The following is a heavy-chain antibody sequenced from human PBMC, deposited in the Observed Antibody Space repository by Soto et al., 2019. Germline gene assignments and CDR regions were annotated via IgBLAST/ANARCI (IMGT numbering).Heavy chain of an antibody. V-gene: IGHV4-4*02. CDR2: IYHSGST. CDR1: GGSISSSNW. J-gene: IGHJ5*02. CDR3: ARRGAAAGMWFDL. Sequence: QVQLQESGPGLVKPSGTLSLTCAVSGGSISSSNWWSWVRQPPGKGLEWIGEIYHSGSTNYNPSQKSGVTISVNKSKYQFSLKLSSVTAADTAVYYCARRGAAAGMWFDLWGQGNLVTVAS. D-gene: IGHD6-13*01.